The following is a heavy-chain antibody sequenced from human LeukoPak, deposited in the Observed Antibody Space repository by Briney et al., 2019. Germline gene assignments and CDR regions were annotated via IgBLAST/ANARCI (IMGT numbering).Heavy chain of an antibody. Sequence: PGGSLRLSCTASEFTFSTAWMSWVRQAPGKGLEWVGRIKSRSDGGTTDYAAPVKGRFSISRDDSKNTLYLQMNSLTTDDTAVYYCARNYHTYYFDYWGQGTLVTVSS. CDR3: ARNYHTYYFDY. V-gene: IGHV3-15*01. CDR2: IKSRSDGGTT. CDR1: EFTFSTAW. D-gene: IGHD1-7*01. J-gene: IGHJ4*02.